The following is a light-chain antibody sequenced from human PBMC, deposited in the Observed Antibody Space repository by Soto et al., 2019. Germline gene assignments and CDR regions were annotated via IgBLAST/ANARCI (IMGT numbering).Light chain of an antibody. CDR2: AAS. CDR3: QQSNNCPFT. J-gene: IGKJ3*01. Sequence: EVVMTQSPATLSVSPGERATLSCRASQRIARNLAWYQQKPGQAPRLLIYAASTRATGIPARFSSSGSGTEFTLIISSLQSEDFAVYYCQQSNNCPFTVGPGTKVDI. V-gene: IGKV3-15*01. CDR1: QRIARN.